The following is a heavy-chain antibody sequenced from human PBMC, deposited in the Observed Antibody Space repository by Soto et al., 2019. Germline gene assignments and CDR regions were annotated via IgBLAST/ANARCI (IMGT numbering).Heavy chain of an antibody. V-gene: IGHV3-72*01. D-gene: IGHD2-21*01. J-gene: IGHJ4*02. CDR2: SRNKANSFST. CDR1: VFTFSDHY. CDR3: TRVAYKYGPGDY. Sequence: PGGSLRLSCEVSVFTFSDHYMDWVRQAPGKGLEWVGRSRNKANSFSTAYATSVKGRFTISRDDSKSSLYLQMNSLKTDDTAVYYCTRVAYKYGPGDYWGQGTLVTVSS.